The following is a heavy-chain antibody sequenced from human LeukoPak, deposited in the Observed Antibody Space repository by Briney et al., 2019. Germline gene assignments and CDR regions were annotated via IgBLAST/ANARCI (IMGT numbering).Heavy chain of an antibody. V-gene: IGHV3-30*03. CDR2: ISYDGSNK. CDR3: ARGGAVAGNNYFDY. Sequence: GGSLRLSCAASGFTFSSYGMHWVRQAPGKGLEWVAVISYDGSNKYYADSVKGRFTISRDNSKNTLYLQMNSLRAEDTAVYYCARGGAVAGNNYFDYWGQGTLVTVSS. CDR1: GFTFSSYG. J-gene: IGHJ4*02. D-gene: IGHD6-19*01.